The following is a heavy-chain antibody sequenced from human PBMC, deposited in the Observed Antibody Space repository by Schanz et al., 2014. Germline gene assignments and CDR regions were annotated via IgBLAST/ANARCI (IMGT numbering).Heavy chain of an antibody. V-gene: IGHV1-2*04. Sequence: QVQLVQSGAEVKKPGASVKVSCKASGYTFSDYYIHWVRQAPGQGLEWMGWINPNTGGTNFAQKFQGWVPVTRDTSISTVYMELSRVTYEDTAVYYCARDDRAYYYGMGGRGRGATVP. CDR3: ARDDRAYYYGMGG. CDR2: INPNTGGT. CDR1: GYTFSDYY. J-gene: IGHJ6*02. D-gene: IGHD3-22*01.